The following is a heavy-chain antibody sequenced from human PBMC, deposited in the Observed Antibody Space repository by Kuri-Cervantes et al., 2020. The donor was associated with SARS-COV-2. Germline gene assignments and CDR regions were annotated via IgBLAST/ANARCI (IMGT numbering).Heavy chain of an antibody. CDR1: GGSISSGGYY. V-gene: IGHV4-30-2*01. D-gene: IGHD2-8*01. Sequence: LRLSCTVSGGSISSGGYYWSWIRQPPGKGLEWIGYIYHSGSTHYNPSLKSRVTISVDRSKNQFSLKLSSVTAADTALYYCARDSYCINGVCLLGYWGQGTLVTVSS. CDR3: ARDSYCINGVCLLGY. J-gene: IGHJ4*02. CDR2: IYHSGST.